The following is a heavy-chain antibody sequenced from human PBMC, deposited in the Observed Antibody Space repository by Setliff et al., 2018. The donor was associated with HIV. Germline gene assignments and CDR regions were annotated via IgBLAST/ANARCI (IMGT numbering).Heavy chain of an antibody. CDR1: GGSISSYY. D-gene: IGHD2-15*01. V-gene: IGHV4-59*01. CDR2: IYYSGST. CDR3: ARNPCSGGSCPDAFDI. Sequence: SETLSLTCTISGGSISSYYWSWIRQPPGKGLEWIGYIYYSGSTNYNPSLKSRVTISVDTSKNQFSLKLSSVTAADTAVYYCARNPCSGGSCPDAFDIWGQGRMVTVSS. J-gene: IGHJ3*02.